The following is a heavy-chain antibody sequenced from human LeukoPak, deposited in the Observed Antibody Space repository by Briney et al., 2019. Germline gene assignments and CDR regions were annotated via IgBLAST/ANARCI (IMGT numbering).Heavy chain of an antibody. D-gene: IGHD2-2*01. J-gene: IGHJ5*02. Sequence: GGSLRLSCAASGFTFSNAWMSWVRQAPGKGLEWVGRIKSKTDGGTTDYAAPVKGRFTISRDDSKNTLYLQMNSLKTEDTAVYYCTTDYCSSTSCYTTAFDPWGQGTLVTVSS. CDR2: IKSKTDGGTT. CDR1: GFTFSNAW. CDR3: TTDYCSSTSCYTTAFDP. V-gene: IGHV3-15*01.